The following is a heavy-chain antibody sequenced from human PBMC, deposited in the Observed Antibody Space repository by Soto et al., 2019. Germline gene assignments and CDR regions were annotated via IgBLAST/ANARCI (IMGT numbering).Heavy chain of an antibody. CDR3: ARGGPYGSGSYHNWFDP. V-gene: IGHV3-11*05. D-gene: IGHD3-10*01. CDR2: ISSSSSYT. CDR1: GFTFSDYY. Sequence: PGGSLRLSCAASGFTFSDYYMSWIRQAPGKGLEWVSYISSSSSYTNYADSVKGRFTISRDNAKNSLYLQMNSLRAEDTALYYCARGGPYGSGSYHNWFDPWGQGTLVTVSS. J-gene: IGHJ5*02.